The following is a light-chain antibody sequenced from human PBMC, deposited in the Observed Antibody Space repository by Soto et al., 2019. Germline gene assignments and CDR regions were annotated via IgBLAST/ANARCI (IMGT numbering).Light chain of an antibody. CDR2: GAP. J-gene: IGKJ3*01. CDR1: QSVSSN. CDR3: QQYDYWPPA. Sequence: ETVMTQSPATLSVSPGERATLSCRASQSVSSNLAWYQQKFGQAPRLLIYGAPTRATDIPARFSGTGSGTEFTLTISSLQSEDFAVYYCQQYDYWPPAFGPGTKVDIK. V-gene: IGKV3-15*01.